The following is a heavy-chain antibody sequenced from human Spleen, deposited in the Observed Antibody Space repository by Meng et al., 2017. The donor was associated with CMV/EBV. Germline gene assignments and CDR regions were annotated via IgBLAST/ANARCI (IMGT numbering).Heavy chain of an antibody. CDR2: IKQDGSEK. V-gene: IGHV3-7*01. J-gene: IGHJ4*02. D-gene: IGHD1-7*01. CDR3: ARDLNYFFDY. Sequence: GESLKISCAASGFTFSGHAMSWVRQAPGRGLEWVANIKQDGSEKYYVDSVKGRFTISRDNAKNSLYLQMNSLRAEDTAVYYCARDLNYFFDYWGQGTLVTVSS. CDR1: GFTFSGHA.